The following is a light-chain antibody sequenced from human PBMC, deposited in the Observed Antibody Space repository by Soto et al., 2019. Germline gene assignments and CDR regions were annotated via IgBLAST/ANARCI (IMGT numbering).Light chain of an antibody. CDR2: LGS. Sequence: VLTQSPLSLPVTPGEPASISCRSSQNLLHSNGYNYLNWYLQKPGQSPQLLIYLGSNRASGVPDRFSGSGSGTDFTLTINRVEAEDVGLYFCAQGLATPFTFGGGNKVEIK. CDR3: AQGLATPFT. V-gene: IGKV2-28*01. J-gene: IGKJ4*01. CDR1: QNLLHSNGYNY.